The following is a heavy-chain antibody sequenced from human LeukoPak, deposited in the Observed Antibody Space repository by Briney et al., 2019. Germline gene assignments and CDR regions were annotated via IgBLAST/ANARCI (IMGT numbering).Heavy chain of an antibody. V-gene: IGHV4-59*07. Sequence: SDTLSLTCTVSGGSISSHYWSWIRQPPGKGLEWIGYIYYSGSTKYNPSLKSRVTISVDTSESQFSLKLSSVTAADTAVYYCARLYDSSGYTNWLDPWGQGTLVTVSS. CDR1: GGSISSHY. J-gene: IGHJ5*02. CDR3: ARLYDSSGYTNWLDP. CDR2: IYYSGST. D-gene: IGHD3-22*01.